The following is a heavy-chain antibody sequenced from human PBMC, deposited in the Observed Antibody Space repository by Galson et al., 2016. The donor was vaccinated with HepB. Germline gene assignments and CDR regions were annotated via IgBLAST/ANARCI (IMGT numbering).Heavy chain of an antibody. V-gene: IGHV3-7*01. Sequence: LRLSCAVSGFTFSSDWMDWVRQAPGKGLEWVANINQDGSVKHYVDSVKGRFTVSRDNSKNSLYLQMNSLRAEDTAGYYCSIRLDFWGQGTLVTVSS. CDR3: SIRLDF. CDR2: INQDGSVK. CDR1: GFTFSSDW. J-gene: IGHJ4*02. D-gene: IGHD5-24*01.